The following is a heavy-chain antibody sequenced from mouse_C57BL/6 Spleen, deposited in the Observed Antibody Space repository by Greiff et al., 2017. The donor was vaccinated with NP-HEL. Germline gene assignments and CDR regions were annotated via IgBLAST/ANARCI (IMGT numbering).Heavy chain of an antibody. CDR1: GFTFSDYG. J-gene: IGHJ4*01. D-gene: IGHD2-4*01. CDR2: ISSGSSTI. V-gene: IGHV5-17*01. Sequence: EVKLVESGGGLVKPGGSLKLSCAASGFTFSDYGMHWVRQAPEKGLEWVAYISSGSSTIYYADTVKGRFTISRDNAKNTLFLQMTSLRSEDTAMYYCANSYDYAMDYWGQGTSVTVSS. CDR3: ANSYDYAMDY.